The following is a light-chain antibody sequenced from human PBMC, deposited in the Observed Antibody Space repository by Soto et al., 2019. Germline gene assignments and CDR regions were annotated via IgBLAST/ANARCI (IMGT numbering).Light chain of an antibody. CDR2: DAS. Sequence: DIQMAQSPSTLSASVGARVTITCRASQSVNTWLACYQHKPGKAPVLLIYDASSLQSGVPSRFSGSGSGTDFTLTISSLQPEDFATYYCQQSNSFPLTFGQGTKVDIK. V-gene: IGKV1-5*01. CDR1: QSVNTW. CDR3: QQSNSFPLT. J-gene: IGKJ1*01.